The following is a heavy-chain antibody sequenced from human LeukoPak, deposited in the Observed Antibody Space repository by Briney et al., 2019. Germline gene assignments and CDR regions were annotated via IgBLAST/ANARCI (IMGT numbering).Heavy chain of an antibody. J-gene: IGHJ6*03. V-gene: IGHV1-46*01. CDR1: GYTFTSYY. Sequence: ASVKVSCKASGYTFTSYYMHWVRQAPGQGLEWMGIINPSGGSTSYAQKFQGRVTMTRDMSTSTVYMELSSLRSEDTAVYYCARGNRSDYYYYYMDVWGKGTTVTVSS. CDR2: INPSGGST. CDR3: ARGNRSDYYYYYMDV. D-gene: IGHD3-3*01.